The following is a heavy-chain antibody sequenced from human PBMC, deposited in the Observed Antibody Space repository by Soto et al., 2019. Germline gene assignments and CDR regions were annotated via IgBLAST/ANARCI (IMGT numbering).Heavy chain of an antibody. D-gene: IGHD2-15*01. CDR1: GFTFSAYW. CDR2: INSDGRTT. V-gene: IGHV3-74*01. CDR3: ARREGFCSGGTCYFDH. Sequence: HPGGSLRLSCAASGFTFSAYWMHWVRLAPGKGLVWVSRINSDGRTTNYADSVKGRFTISRDNAKNTLYLDMSNLRAEDAAVYYCARREGFCSGGTCYFDHWSQGTLVTVSS. J-gene: IGHJ4*02.